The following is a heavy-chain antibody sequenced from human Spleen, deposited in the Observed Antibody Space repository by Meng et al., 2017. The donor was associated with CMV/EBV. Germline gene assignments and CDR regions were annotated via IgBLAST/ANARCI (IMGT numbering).Heavy chain of an antibody. J-gene: IGHJ6*02. CDR1: GFTFSTYW. CDR3: ARDGYQLSLGMDV. CDR2: ISSDGSGT. D-gene: IGHD3-22*01. V-gene: IGHV3-74*01. Sequence: GGSLRLSCAASGFTFSTYWMHWVRQAPGKGLVWVSHISSDGSGTSYADSVKGRFTISRDNAKNSLYLQMTSLRVDDTAVYYCARDGYQLSLGMDVWGQGTTVTVSS.